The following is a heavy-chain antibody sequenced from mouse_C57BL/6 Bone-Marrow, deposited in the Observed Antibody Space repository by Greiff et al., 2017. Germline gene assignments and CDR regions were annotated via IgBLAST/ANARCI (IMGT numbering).Heavy chain of an antibody. V-gene: IGHV1-54*01. D-gene: IGHD1-1*01. Sequence: VQLQESGAELVRPGTSVKVSCKASGYAFTNYLIEWVKQRPGQGLEWIGVINPGSGGNSYNEKFKGKATLTADKSSSTAYMQLRSLTSEDSAVYFCAREGACYGSRGFAYWGQGTLVTVSA. CDR1: GYAFTNYL. CDR2: INPGSGGN. J-gene: IGHJ3*01. CDR3: AREGACYGSRGFAY.